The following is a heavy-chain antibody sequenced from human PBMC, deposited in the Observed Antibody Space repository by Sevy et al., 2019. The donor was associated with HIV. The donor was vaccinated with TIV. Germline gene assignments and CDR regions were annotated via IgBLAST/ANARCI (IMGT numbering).Heavy chain of an antibody. D-gene: IGHD6-13*01. CDR2: LKSDVYGGTV. Sequence: GGYLRLSCTASGVTFGDYCMSWVRQAPGKGLEWVAFLKSDVYGGTVDHAASVRGRFVISRDDSKTIAYLQMNDLKTEDTGVYYCTRWKAAQSIFDYWGQGVLVTVSS. J-gene: IGHJ4*02. CDR3: TRWKAAQSIFDY. V-gene: IGHV3-49*04. CDR1: GVTFGDYC.